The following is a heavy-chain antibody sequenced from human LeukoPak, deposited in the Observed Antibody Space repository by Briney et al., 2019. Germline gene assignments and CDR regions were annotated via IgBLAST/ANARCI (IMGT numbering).Heavy chain of an antibody. J-gene: IGHJ4*02. CDR1: GYTFTSYD. D-gene: IGHD2-15*01. V-gene: IGHV1-8*01. Sequence: ASVKVSGKASGYTFTSYDINWGRQATRQGLEWMGWMNPNSGNTGYAQKFQGRVTMTRNTSISTAYMELSSLRSEDTAVYYCARGQEADELLLDYWGQGTLVTVSS. CDR2: MNPNSGNT. CDR3: ARGQEADELLLDY.